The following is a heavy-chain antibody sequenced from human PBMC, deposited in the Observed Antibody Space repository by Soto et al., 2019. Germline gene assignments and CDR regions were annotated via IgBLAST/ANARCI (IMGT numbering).Heavy chain of an antibody. CDR1: GCAFSSYA. Sequence: EVQLLESGGGLVQPGGSQRLSCAASGCAFSSYAMSWVRQAPGKGLEWVSALSGSGGSTYYADSVKGRFTISRDNSKNMPYLQMNSLRAEDTAVYYCAKASGWFGEFDYWGQGTLVTVSS. J-gene: IGHJ4*02. D-gene: IGHD3-10*01. CDR2: LSGSGGST. CDR3: AKASGWFGEFDY. V-gene: IGHV3-23*01.